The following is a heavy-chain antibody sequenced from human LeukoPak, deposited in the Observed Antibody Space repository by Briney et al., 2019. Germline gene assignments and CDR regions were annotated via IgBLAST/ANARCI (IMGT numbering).Heavy chain of an antibody. CDR2: ISGSGGST. Sequence: GGSLRLSCAASGFTFSTYAMSWVRQAPGKGLEWVSLISGSGGSTYYADSVKGRSTISRGNSKNTLYLQMNSLRADDTAVYYCAKDTSGYYYDNSGYFDCWGQGTLVTVSS. V-gene: IGHV3-23*01. D-gene: IGHD3-22*01. CDR3: AKDTSGYYYDNSGYFDC. CDR1: GFTFSTYA. J-gene: IGHJ4*02.